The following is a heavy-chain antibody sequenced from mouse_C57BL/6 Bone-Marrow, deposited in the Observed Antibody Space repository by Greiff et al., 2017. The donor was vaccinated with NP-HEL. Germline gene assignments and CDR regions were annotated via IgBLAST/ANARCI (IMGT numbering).Heavy chain of an antibody. J-gene: IGHJ2*01. CDR2: INYDGSST. V-gene: IGHV5-16*01. Sequence: EVKVVESEGGLVQPGSSMKLSCTASGFTFSDYYMAWVRQVPEKGLEWVANINYDGSSTYYLDSLKSRFIISRDNAKNILYLQMSSLKSEDTATYYCARENYYGSSHYFDYWGQGTTLTVSS. CDR1: GFTFSDYY. D-gene: IGHD1-1*01. CDR3: ARENYYGSSHYFDY.